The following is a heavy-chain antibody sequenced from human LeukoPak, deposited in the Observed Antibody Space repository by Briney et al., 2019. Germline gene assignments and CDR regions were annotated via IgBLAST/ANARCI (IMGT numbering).Heavy chain of an antibody. CDR1: GFTFSSYA. V-gene: IGHV3-30-3*01. D-gene: IGHD2-2*01. CDR2: ISYDGSNK. CDR3: AREDVVPAAVDI. J-gene: IGHJ3*02. Sequence: GRSLRLSCAASGFTFSSYAMPWVCQAPGKGLEWVAVISYDGSNKYYADSVKGRFTISRDNSKNTLYLQMNSLRAEDTAVYYCAREDVVPAAVDIWGQGTMVTVSS.